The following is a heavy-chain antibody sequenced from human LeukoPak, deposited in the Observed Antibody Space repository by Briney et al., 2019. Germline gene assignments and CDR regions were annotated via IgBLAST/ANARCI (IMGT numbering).Heavy chain of an antibody. Sequence: GGSLRLSCAASGFTFSSYSMNWVRQAPGKGLEWVSSISSSSSYIYYADSVKGRFTISRDNAKNSLYLQMNSLRAEDTAVYYCARGPYGGVPFGYWGQGTLVTVSS. CDR3: ARGPYGGVPFGY. V-gene: IGHV3-21*01. D-gene: IGHD4-23*01. J-gene: IGHJ4*02. CDR2: ISSSSSYI. CDR1: GFTFSSYS.